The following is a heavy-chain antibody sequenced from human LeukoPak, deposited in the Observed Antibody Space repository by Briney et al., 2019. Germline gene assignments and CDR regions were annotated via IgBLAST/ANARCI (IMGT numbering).Heavy chain of an antibody. CDR2: LTKSGGTK. Sequence: PGGSLRLSCAVSGFTFSDYYMSWIRQAPGKGLEWISYLTKSGGTKNYADSVKGRFTISRDNTKNSVYLQMNSLRVEDTAVYYCARERSGDYYTFDIWGRGTMVIVPS. CDR3: ARERSGDYYTFDI. V-gene: IGHV3-11*01. D-gene: IGHD3-22*01. J-gene: IGHJ3*02. CDR1: GFTFSDYY.